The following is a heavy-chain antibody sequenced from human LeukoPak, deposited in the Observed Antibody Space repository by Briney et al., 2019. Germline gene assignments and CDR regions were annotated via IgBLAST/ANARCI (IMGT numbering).Heavy chain of an antibody. CDR1: GGSISSGSYY. D-gene: IGHD1-26*01. Sequence: SQTLSLTCTVSGGSISSGSYYWSWIRQPAGKGLEWIGRIYTSGSTNYNPSLKSRVTISVDTSKNQFSLKLSSVTAADTAVYYCARALRGSYFMDCWGQGTLVTVSS. J-gene: IGHJ4*02. CDR2: IYTSGST. CDR3: ARALRGSYFMDC. V-gene: IGHV4-61*02.